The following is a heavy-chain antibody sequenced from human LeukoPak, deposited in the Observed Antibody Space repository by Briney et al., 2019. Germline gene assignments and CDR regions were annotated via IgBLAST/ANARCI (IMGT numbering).Heavy chain of an antibody. Sequence: ASVKVSCKASGYTFTGYYMHWVRQAPGQGLEWMGRINPNSGGTNYAQKFQGRVTMTRDTSISTAYMELSRLRSDDTAVYYCARIWSDSSGYPTGFDPCGQGTLVTVSS. D-gene: IGHD3-22*01. J-gene: IGHJ5*02. CDR2: INPNSGGT. CDR1: GYTFTGYY. CDR3: ARIWSDSSGYPTGFDP. V-gene: IGHV1-2*06.